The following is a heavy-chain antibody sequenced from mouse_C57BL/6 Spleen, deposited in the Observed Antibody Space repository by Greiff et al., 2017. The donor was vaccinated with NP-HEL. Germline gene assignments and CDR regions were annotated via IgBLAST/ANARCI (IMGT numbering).Heavy chain of an antibody. V-gene: IGHV1-9*01. CDR3: ASRGYDETY. CDR2: ILPGSGST. D-gene: IGHD2-2*01. J-gene: IGHJ3*01. CDR1: GYTFTGYW. Sequence: QVQLQQSGAELMKPGASVKLSCKATGYTFTGYWIEWVKQRPGHGLEWIGEILPGSGSTNYNEKFKGNATFTADTSSNTSYMQLSSLTTADSAIDYCASRGYDETYWGQGTLVTVSA.